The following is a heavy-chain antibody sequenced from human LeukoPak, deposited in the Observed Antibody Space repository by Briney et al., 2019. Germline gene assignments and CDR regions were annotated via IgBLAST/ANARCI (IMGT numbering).Heavy chain of an antibody. CDR1: GGSITRYY. CDR3: ARDPGSYFYYYMDV. CDR2: IYSNGTT. V-gene: IGHV4-4*07. D-gene: IGHD2-15*01. J-gene: IGHJ6*03. Sequence: SETLSLTCAVSGGSITRYYWSWIRQPAGKGLEGIVRIYSNGTTFYNPSLQSRVSMSVDTSNNEASLQLNSVPAADTAVYYCARDPGSYFYYYMDVWGTGTTVTVSS.